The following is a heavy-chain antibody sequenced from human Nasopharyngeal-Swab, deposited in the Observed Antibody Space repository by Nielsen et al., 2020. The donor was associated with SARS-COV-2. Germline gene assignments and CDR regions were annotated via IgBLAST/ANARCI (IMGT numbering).Heavy chain of an antibody. CDR3: ARSEAITMVRGVLFLPHPTDY. CDR2: INAGNGNT. D-gene: IGHD3-10*01. J-gene: IGHJ4*02. Sequence: ASVKVSCKASGYTFTSYAMHWVRQAPGQRLEWMGWINAGNGNTKFSQKFQGRVTITRDTSASTAYMELSSLRSEDTAVYYCARSEAITMVRGVLFLPHPTDYWGQGTLVTVSS. CDR1: GYTFTSYA. V-gene: IGHV1-3*01.